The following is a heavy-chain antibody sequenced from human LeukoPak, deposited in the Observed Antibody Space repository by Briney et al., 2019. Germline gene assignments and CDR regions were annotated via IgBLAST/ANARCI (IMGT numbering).Heavy chain of an antibody. CDR1: GFTVSSNH. CDR2: IYSDGST. V-gene: IGHV3-66*01. Sequence: GGSLRLSCAASGFTVSSNHMNWVRQAPGKGLEWVSVIYSDGSTYYVGSVKGRFTISRDSSKNTLYLQMNSLRAEDTAVYYCAILRTADAFDIWGHGTMVTVSS. CDR3: AILRTADAFDI. J-gene: IGHJ3*02. D-gene: IGHD3-3*02.